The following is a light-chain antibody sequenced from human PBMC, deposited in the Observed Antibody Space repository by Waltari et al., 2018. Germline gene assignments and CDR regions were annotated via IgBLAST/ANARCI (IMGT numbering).Light chain of an antibody. J-gene: IGKJ1*01. CDR3: MQGTHWPWT. CDR2: KIS. Sequence: DVVLTQSPLSLPVTLGQPASIPCPSSQGLVYSDGNIYLSWFHQRPGQSPRRLIHKISNRNSGVPDRFTGSGSGTDFTLRISRVEAEDVGVYYCMQGTHWPWTFGQGTRVEIK. CDR1: QGLVYSDGNIY. V-gene: IGKV2-30*01.